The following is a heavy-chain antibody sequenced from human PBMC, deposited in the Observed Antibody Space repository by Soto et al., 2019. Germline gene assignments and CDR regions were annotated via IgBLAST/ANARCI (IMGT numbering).Heavy chain of an antibody. V-gene: IGHV3-21*01. CDR2: ISSSSSYI. J-gene: IGHJ3*02. CDR1: GFTFSSYS. CDR3: AREAFIVVVPAATSDAFDI. Sequence: GGSLRLSCAASGFTFSSYSMNWVRQAPGKGLEWVSSISSSSSYIYYADSVKGRFTISRDNAKNSLYLQMNSLRAEDTAVYYCAREAFIVVVPAATSDAFDIWGQGTMVTVSS. D-gene: IGHD2-2*01.